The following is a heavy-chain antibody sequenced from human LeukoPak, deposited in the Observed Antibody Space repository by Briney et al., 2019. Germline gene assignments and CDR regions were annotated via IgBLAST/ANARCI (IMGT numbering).Heavy chain of an antibody. Sequence: GGSLRLSCAASGFTFSSYWMHWVRQAPGKGLVWVSRINSDGSSTSNADSVKGRFTISRDNAKNTLYLQMNSLRAEDTAVYYCARAPVSSTYFGYYYYDMDVWGQGTTVTVSS. CDR1: GFTFSSYW. V-gene: IGHV3-74*01. CDR3: ARAPVSSTYFGYYYYDMDV. CDR2: INSDGSST. D-gene: IGHD2-2*01. J-gene: IGHJ6*02.